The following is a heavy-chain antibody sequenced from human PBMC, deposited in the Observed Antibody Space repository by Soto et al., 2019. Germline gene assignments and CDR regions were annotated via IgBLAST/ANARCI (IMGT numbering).Heavy chain of an antibody. J-gene: IGHJ4*02. CDR2: ISGSSGNA. CDR3: ALERAGLGGEYDY. D-gene: IGHD3-16*01. CDR1: GYTFTKYG. Sequence: QVQLVQSGAAVKNPGASVKVSCKTSGYTFTKYGVGWVRQAPGQGLEWMGWISGSSGNANYAEKVQGRITLTTDTSTSTAYIELRSLRADDTAVYSCALERAGLGGEYDYWGQGTLVTVSS. V-gene: IGHV1-18*01.